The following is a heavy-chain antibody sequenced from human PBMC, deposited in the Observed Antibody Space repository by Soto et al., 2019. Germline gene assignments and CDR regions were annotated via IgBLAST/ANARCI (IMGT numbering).Heavy chain of an antibody. CDR3: ARTRLQSAFDI. V-gene: IGHV1-18*01. D-gene: IGHD4-4*01. Sequence: ASVKVSFKASGHTLTTYGISWVRQAPGQGLEWMGWISVYNGNRNYAQKYQGRVTMTRDISISTAYMELRSLGSEDTAVYYCARTRLQSAFDIWGQGTMVTVSS. J-gene: IGHJ3*02. CDR2: ISVYNGNR. CDR1: GHTLTTYG.